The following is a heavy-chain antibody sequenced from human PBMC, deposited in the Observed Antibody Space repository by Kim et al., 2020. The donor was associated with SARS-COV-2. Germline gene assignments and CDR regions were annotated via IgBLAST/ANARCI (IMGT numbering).Heavy chain of an antibody. Sequence: SETLSLTCTVSGGSISSSSYYWGWIRQPPGKGLEWIGCIYYSGSTYYNPSLKSRVTISVDTSKNQFSLKLSSVTAADTAVYYCARQPHRGIVVVVAARNWFDPWGQGTLVTVSS. D-gene: IGHD2-15*01. CDR2: IYYSGST. V-gene: IGHV4-39*01. J-gene: IGHJ5*02. CDR1: GGSISSSSYY. CDR3: ARQPHRGIVVVVAARNWFDP.